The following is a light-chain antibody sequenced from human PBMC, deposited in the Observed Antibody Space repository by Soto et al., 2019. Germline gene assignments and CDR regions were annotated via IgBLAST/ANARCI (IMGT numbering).Light chain of an antibody. CDR1: QSVSSGY. CDR3: QQYNNWPLIT. Sequence: EIVLTRSPATLSLSPGERATLSCRASQSVSSGYLAWYQRKPGQAPRLLIYAASSRATGIPARFSGSGSGTAFTLTISSLQSEDFALYYCQQYNNWPLITFGQGTKVDI. J-gene: IGKJ1*01. CDR2: AAS. V-gene: IGKV3-15*01.